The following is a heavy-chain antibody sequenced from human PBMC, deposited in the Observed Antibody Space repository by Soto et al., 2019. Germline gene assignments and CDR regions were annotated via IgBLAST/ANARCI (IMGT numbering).Heavy chain of an antibody. V-gene: IGHV3-23*01. CDR3: AKQKGVPAAPFDY. D-gene: IGHD2-2*01. J-gene: IGHJ4*02. CDR1: GFTISSYA. Sequence: GGSMRLSCAASGFTISSYAMSWVRQAPGKGLEWVSAISGSGGSTYYADSVKGRFTISRDNSKNTLYLQMNSLRAEDTAVYYCAKQKGVPAAPFDYWGQGTLVTVSS. CDR2: ISGSGGST.